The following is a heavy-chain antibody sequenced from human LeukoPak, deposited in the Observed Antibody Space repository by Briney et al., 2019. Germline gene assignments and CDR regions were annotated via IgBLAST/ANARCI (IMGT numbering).Heavy chain of an antibody. J-gene: IGHJ5*02. CDR3: AKMGLLWFGGQSP. CDR2: ITASGGNS. V-gene: IGHV3-23*01. Sequence: GGSLRLSCAASGFTFSSYALSWVRQTPGKGLEWVSAITASGGNSYYTDSVKGRFTISRDISKSTLYLQLNSLRAEDTAVYYCAKMGLLWFGGQSPWGQGTLVTVSS. D-gene: IGHD3-10*01. CDR1: GFTFSSYA.